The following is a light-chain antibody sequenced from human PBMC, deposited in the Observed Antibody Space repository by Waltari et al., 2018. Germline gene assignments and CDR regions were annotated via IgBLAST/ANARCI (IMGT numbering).Light chain of an antibody. J-gene: IGKJ1*01. CDR3: QQVNSFPRT. CDR1: QGITSR. CDR2: DAS. Sequence: DIQITQSPSSVSASVGARVTLTCRASQGITSRLAWYQQKPGNAPKLLIYDASSLHSGVPSRFSGSGSGTDFTLTIRSLQPEDFATYYCQQVNSFPRTFGQGTKVEVK. V-gene: IGKV1-12*01.